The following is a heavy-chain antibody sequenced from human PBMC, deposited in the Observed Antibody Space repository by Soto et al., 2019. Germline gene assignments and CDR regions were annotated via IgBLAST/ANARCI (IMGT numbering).Heavy chain of an antibody. Sequence: SLRLSCAASGFTFDDYAMHWVRQAPGKGLEWVSGISWNSASMDYADSVKDRFSISRDNAENSLYLQMNILKIEDTAFYYCARSFSDSYYDLDFWGRGTLVTVSS. J-gene: IGHJ4*02. CDR2: ISWNSASM. V-gene: IGHV3-9*01. D-gene: IGHD1-26*01. CDR1: GFTFDDYA. CDR3: ARSFSDSYYDLDF.